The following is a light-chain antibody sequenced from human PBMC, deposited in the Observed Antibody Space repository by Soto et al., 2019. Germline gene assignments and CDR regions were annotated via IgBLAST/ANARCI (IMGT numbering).Light chain of an antibody. CDR3: QTWGTGTVV. Sequence: QLVLTQSPSASASLGASIKFTCTLSSGHSSYAIAWHQQQPEKGPPYLMKVNSDGSHIKGDGIPDRFSGSSSGAERYLTISSLQSEDEADYYCQTWGTGTVVFGGGTKLTVL. CDR2: VNSDGSH. V-gene: IGLV4-69*01. J-gene: IGLJ2*01. CDR1: SGHSSYA.